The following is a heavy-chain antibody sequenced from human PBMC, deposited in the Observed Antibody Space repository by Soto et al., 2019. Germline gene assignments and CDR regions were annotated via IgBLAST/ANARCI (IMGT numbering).Heavy chain of an antibody. CDR1: NDSITTTSYF. V-gene: IGHV4-39*01. CDR3: ARHDRAGPSAFL. CDR2: IYYSGST. J-gene: IGHJ6*03. D-gene: IGHD6-13*01. Sequence: SETLSLTCTVSNDSITTTSYFWAWIRQTPGKGLEWLGSIYYSGSTYYNPSLQSRVTISVVTSKSQFSLKVRSVTAAEAAIYYCARHDRAGPSAFLWGKVTTVT.